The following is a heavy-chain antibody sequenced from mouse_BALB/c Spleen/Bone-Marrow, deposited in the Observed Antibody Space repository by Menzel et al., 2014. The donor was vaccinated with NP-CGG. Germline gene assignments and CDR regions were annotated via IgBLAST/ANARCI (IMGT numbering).Heavy chain of an antibody. CDR1: GYTFTSSW. CDR2: IHPNSGNT. V-gene: IGHV1S130*01. CDR3: ARGAPALDY. D-gene: IGHD1-2*01. J-gene: IGHJ2*01. Sequence: QVQLQQSGSVLVRPGASVKLSCKASGYTFTSSWMHWAKQRPGQGLEWIGEIHPNSGNTNYNEKFKGKATLTVDTSSSTAYVDLSSLTSEDSAVYYCARGAPALDYWGQGTTLTVSS.